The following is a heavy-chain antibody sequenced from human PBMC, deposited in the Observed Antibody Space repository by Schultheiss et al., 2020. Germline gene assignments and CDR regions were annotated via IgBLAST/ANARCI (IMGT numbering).Heavy chain of an antibody. J-gene: IGHJ6*02. CDR2: MNPNSGNT. D-gene: IGHD4-17*01. V-gene: IGHV1-8*01. Sequence: GESLKISCKASGYTFTSYDINWVRQATGQGLEWMGWMNPNSGNTGYAQKFQGRVTMTRNTSISTAYMELSSLRSEDTAVYYCARTKPDYGDVYYYGMDVWGQGTTVTVSS. CDR3: ARTKPDYGDVYYYGMDV. CDR1: GYTFTSYD.